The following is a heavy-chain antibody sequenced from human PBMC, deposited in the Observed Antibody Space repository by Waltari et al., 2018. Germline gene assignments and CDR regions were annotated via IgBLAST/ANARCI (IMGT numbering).Heavy chain of an antibody. CDR2: ISAYNGNT. D-gene: IGHD3-22*01. CDR3: ARARYYDSSGYYYSFHDAFDI. CDR1: GYTFTSYG. J-gene: IGHJ3*02. V-gene: IGHV1-18*04. Sequence: GQSGAEVKKPGASVKVSCKASGYTFTSYGISWVRQAPGQGLEWMGWISAYNGNTNYAQKLQGRVTMTTDTSTSTAYMELRSLRSHDTAVYYCARARYYDSSGYYYSFHDAFDIWGQGTMVTVSS.